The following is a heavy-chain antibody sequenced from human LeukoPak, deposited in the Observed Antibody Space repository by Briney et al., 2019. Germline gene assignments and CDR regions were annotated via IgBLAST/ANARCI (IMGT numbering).Heavy chain of an antibody. CDR3: VRGPYGASISNWFDP. V-gene: IGHV4-59*01. Sequence: PSETLSLTCSVSGDSTTGYSWSWIRQTPGKGLEWIGYIYYNGDTHYNPSLNSRLSMSVDTPNKQFSLNLRSVTAADTAVYYCVRGPYGASISNWFDPWGQGLLVTVSS. CDR2: IYYNGDT. CDR1: GDSTTGYS. D-gene: IGHD4/OR15-4a*01. J-gene: IGHJ5*02.